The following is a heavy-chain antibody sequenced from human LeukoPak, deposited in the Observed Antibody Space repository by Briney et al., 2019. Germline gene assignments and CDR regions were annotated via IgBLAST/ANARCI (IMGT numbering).Heavy chain of an antibody. J-gene: IGHJ4*02. Sequence: SGGSLRLSCAASGLTVTNNYWNWARQPPGKGPEWISLIYSNGDTRYADSVKGRFTFSRDNSKNTLYLQMNSLRAEDTAVYYCTYGDYPLTYWGQGTLVSVSS. CDR2: IYSNGDT. CDR3: TYGDYPLTY. V-gene: IGHV3-66*01. CDR1: GLTVTNNY. D-gene: IGHD4-17*01.